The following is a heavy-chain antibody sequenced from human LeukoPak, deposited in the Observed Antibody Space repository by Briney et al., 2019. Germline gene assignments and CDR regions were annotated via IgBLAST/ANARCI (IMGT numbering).Heavy chain of an antibody. V-gene: IGHV3-30*02. CDR1: GGTFSSYG. Sequence: SCKASGGTFSSYGMHWVRQAPGKGLEWVAFIRYDGSNQYYADSVKGRFTISRDNSKNTLYLQVNSLRAEDTAVYYCAIGGNSFDYWGQGTLVTVSS. D-gene: IGHD2-15*01. CDR3: AIGGNSFDY. J-gene: IGHJ4*02. CDR2: IRYDGSNQ.